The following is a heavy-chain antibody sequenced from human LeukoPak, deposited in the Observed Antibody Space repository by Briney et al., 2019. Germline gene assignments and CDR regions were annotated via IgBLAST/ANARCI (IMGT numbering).Heavy chain of an antibody. CDR1: GGSISSYY. CDR3: ARGDCTTGVCYLAY. D-gene: IGHD2-8*01. J-gene: IGHJ4*02. CDR2: IYYSGSI. Sequence: SETLSLTCTVSGGSISSYYWSWIRQPPGKGLEWIGYIYYSGSINYNPSLKSRVTISVDTSKNQFSLKLSSVTAADTAVYYCARGDCTTGVCYLAYWGQGTLVTVSS. V-gene: IGHV4-59*08.